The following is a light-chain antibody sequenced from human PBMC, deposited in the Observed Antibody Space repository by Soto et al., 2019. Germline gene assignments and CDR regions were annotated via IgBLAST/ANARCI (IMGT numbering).Light chain of an antibody. CDR2: DIR. Sequence: QSALTQPASVSGSPGQSITISCTGTSSDVGGYKYVSWYQQHPGKAPKLMIYDIRNRPSGVSNRFSGSKSGNTASLTISGLQAEDEADYYCSSYTSSSTRVFGTGTNVTVL. V-gene: IGLV2-14*03. CDR1: SSDVGGYKY. J-gene: IGLJ1*01. CDR3: SSYTSSSTRV.